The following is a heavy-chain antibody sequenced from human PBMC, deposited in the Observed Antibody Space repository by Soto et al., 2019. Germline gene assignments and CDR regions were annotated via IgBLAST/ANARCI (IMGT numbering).Heavy chain of an antibody. Sequence: QVQLVQSGAEVKKPGSSVKVSCKASGDTFTSYDINWVRQATGQGLEWMGWMNPNSGKTGYAQKFQGRVTMTRNTSISTAYMELSSLRSEDTAVYYCARRRKDYGDYYYGMDVWGLGTTVTV. CDR1: GDTFTSYD. CDR3: ARRRKDYGDYYYGMDV. J-gene: IGHJ6*02. D-gene: IGHD4-17*01. CDR2: MNPNSGKT. V-gene: IGHV1-8*01.